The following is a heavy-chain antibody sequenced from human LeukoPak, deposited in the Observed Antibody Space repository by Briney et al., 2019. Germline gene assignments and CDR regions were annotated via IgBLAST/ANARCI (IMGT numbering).Heavy chain of an antibody. J-gene: IGHJ4*02. CDR1: GFPFSSYS. Sequence: GSLRLSCAASGFPFSSYSMNWVRQAPGKGLEWVAYISGRSGTIYYADSVKGRFTISRDNAKNSLYLQMNSLRAEDTAVYFCARDRTPDSYDSSGYHGFWGQGTLVTVSS. V-gene: IGHV3-48*04. D-gene: IGHD3-22*01. CDR3: ARDRTPDSYDSSGYHGF. CDR2: ISGRSGTI.